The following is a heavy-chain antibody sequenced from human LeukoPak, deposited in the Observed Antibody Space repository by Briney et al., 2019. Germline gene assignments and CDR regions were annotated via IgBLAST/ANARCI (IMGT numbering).Heavy chain of an antibody. D-gene: IGHD2-15*01. V-gene: IGHV3-23*01. J-gene: IGHJ4*02. Sequence: QAGGSVRLSCAASGFTFNRYAMSRLRPAPGQGLEGVSATSGSGGSTYYADSGQGRFTISRANSKTTLYLEMKDVRADDKAVYSRAKDVSRSGYDYCGEGTLVTVSS. CDR3: AKDVSRSGYDY. CDR1: GFTFNRYA. CDR2: TSGSGGST.